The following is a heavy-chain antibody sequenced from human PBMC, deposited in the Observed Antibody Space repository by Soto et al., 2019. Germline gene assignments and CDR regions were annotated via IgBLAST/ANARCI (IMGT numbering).Heavy chain of an antibody. Sequence: QVQLVQSGAEVKKPGSSVRVSCKTSGGTFSSYAISWVRQAPGQGLVWMGGIIPIFDTPNYAKRFQGRVTITADKSTSTAYMELSSLTSEDTAVYYCARGVSAYYYDTTGYSTPYYFDYWGQGTLVTVSS. V-gene: IGHV1-69*06. CDR2: IIPIFDTP. J-gene: IGHJ4*02. CDR1: GGTFSSYA. D-gene: IGHD3-22*01. CDR3: ARGVSAYYYDTTGYSTPYYFDY.